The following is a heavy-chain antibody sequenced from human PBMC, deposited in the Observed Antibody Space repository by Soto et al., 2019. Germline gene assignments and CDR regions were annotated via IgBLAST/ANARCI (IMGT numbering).Heavy chain of an antibody. D-gene: IGHD6-13*01. CDR3: AKEGSAYSSTWYDC. V-gene: IGHV3-30*18. J-gene: IGHJ5*01. Sequence: QVQLVEYGGGVVQPGRSLRLSCAVSGFTFSNYGMQWVRQASGKGLEWVAVISHDGTVQYHADAVKGRFTISRDNSKNILYLQMSSLRAEDSAVYYCAKEGSAYSSTWYDCWGQGTLVTVSS. CDR2: ISHDGTVQ. CDR1: GFTFSNYG.